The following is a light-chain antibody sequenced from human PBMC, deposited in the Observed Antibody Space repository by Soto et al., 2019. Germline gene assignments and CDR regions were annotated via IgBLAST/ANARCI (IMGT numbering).Light chain of an antibody. CDR1: QTISSW. Sequence: DIQMTPSPSALSASIGDRDTIACRASQTISSWSAWYQQKPGKAPKLLIYDASSLESGVPSRFSGSGSGTEFTLTISSLQPDDFATYYCQQYNSYSRTFGQGTKVDIK. CDR2: DAS. V-gene: IGKV1-5*01. J-gene: IGKJ1*01. CDR3: QQYNSYSRT.